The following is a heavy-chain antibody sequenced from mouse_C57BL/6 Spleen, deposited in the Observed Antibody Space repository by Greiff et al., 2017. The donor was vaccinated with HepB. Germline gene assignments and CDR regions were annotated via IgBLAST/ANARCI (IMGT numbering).Heavy chain of an antibody. V-gene: IGHV1-62-3*01. CDR2: IDPNSGST. J-gene: IGHJ2*01. Sequence: QVHVKQPGAELVKPGASVKLSCKASGYTFTSYWMHWVKQRPGRGLEWIGRIDPNSGSTNYNEKFKSKATLTVDKSSSTAYMQLSSLTSEDSAVYYCARSITTVVATGFDYWGQGTTLTVSS. CDR3: ARSITTVVATGFDY. CDR1: GYTFTSYW. D-gene: IGHD1-1*01.